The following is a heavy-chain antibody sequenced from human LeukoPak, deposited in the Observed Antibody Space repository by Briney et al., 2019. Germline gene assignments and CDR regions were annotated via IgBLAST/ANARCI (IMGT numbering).Heavy chain of an antibody. V-gene: IGHV3-23*01. CDR1: GFTFSSYA. Sequence: GGSLRLSCAASGFTFSSYAMSWVRQAQGKGLEWVSAISGSGGSTYYADSVKGRFTISRDNSKNTLYLQMNSLRAEDTAVYYCAKDQTYEFWSGSPVWFDPWGQGTLVTVSS. D-gene: IGHD3-3*01. CDR3: AKDQTYEFWSGSPVWFDP. J-gene: IGHJ5*02. CDR2: ISGSGGST.